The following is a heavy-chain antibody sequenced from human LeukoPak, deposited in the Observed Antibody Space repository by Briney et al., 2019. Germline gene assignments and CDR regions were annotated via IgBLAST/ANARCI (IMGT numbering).Heavy chain of an antibody. CDR3: ARVEMATIGDY. V-gene: IGHV3-21*01. Sequence: GGSLRLSCAASGFTFSTYAMTWVRQAPGKGLEWVSSISSSSSYIYYADSVKGRFTISRDNAKNSLYLQMNSLRAEDTAVYYCARVEMATIGDYWGQGTLVTVSS. D-gene: IGHD5-24*01. CDR2: ISSSSSYI. CDR1: GFTFSTYA. J-gene: IGHJ4*02.